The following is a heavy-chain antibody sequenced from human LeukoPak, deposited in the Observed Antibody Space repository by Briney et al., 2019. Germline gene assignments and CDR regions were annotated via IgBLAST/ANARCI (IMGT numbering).Heavy chain of an antibody. CDR1: GGSFSGYY. CDR2: INHSGNT. V-gene: IGHV4-34*01. J-gene: IGHJ3*02. D-gene: IGHD3-22*01. Sequence: PSETLSLTCAVYGGSFSGYYWSWIRQPPGQGLEWIGEINHSGNTNYNPSLKSRVTMSVDMSKNQFSLRLSSVTAADTAVYYCAREPYFYDSSGYPHLDAFDIWGQGTMVTVSS. CDR3: AREPYFYDSSGYPHLDAFDI.